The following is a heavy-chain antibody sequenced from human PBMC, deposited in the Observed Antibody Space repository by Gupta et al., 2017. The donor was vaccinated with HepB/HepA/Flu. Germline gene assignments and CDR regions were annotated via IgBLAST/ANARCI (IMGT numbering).Heavy chain of an antibody. CDR3: ARQAGASGDFLDY. CDR2: IFQTGTT. D-gene: IGHD1-26*01. V-gene: IGHV4-39*01. J-gene: IGHJ4*02. Sequence: QLQLRESGPGLVQPSETLSLTCTVSGGSIKTTDHFWAWIRRPPGKGFEWIGSIFQTGTTYYDPFLKSRVTISIDTSKSHFTLSLNSVTAADTAVYYCARQAGASGDFLDYWGQGTLVIVSS. CDR1: GGSIKTTDHF.